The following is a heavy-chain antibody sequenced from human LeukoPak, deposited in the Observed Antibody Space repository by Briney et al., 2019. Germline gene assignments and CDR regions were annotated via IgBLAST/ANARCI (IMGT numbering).Heavy chain of an antibody. CDR1: GFTGSSSD. CDR3: ARVGDGDKENN. CDR2: IYSDGRT. V-gene: IGHV3-53*01. Sequence: GGSLRLSRAASGFTGSSSDNSWVRQGKGKGLEWVSLIYSDGRTFSAASVKGRFTISRDNSKNTLYLQMNSLRAEDTAVYYCARVGDGDKENNWGQGTLVTVSS. D-gene: IGHD5-24*01. J-gene: IGHJ4*02.